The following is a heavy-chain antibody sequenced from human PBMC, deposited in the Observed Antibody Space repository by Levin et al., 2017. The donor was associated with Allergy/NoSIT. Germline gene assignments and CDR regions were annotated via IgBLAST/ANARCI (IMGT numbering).Heavy chain of an antibody. CDR2: ISGSGDST. J-gene: IGHJ4*02. V-gene: IGHV3-23*01. D-gene: IGHD6-19*01. Sequence: GGSLRLSCAASGFTFSTYAMSWVRQAPGKGLEWVSAISGSGDSTYYADSVKGRFTISRDNSKNTLYLQMNSLRADDTAVYYCATWENSAWTDFFDYWGQGTLVTVSS. CDR1: GFTFSTYA. CDR3: ATWENSAWTDFFDY.